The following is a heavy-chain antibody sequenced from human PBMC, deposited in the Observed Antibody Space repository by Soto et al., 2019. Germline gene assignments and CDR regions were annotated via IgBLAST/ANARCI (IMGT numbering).Heavy chain of an antibody. CDR1: GFTSSRYG. J-gene: IGHJ5*02. CDR3: AGEPYEGRVVNCFEA. V-gene: IGHV3-21*06. Sequence: PGGSLRLSCAASGFTSSRYGMNWLRQAPGKGLEWVASISSSTRYVYYADSVKGRFSTSRDNAKNSPYLEMYGLRTEDTAVNYSAGEPYEGRVVNCFEAWGQGTRVT. CDR2: ISSSTRYV. D-gene: IGHD3-22*01.